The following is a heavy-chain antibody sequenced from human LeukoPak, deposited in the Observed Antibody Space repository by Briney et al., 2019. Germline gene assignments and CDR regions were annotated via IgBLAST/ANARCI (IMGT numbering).Heavy chain of an antibody. V-gene: IGHV3-30-3*01. D-gene: IGHD6-6*01. J-gene: IGHJ6*02. CDR1: EFSFSSYA. Sequence: GGSLRLSCAASEFSFSSYAMHWGREAPRKGLGWVAVISYDGSNKYYADSVKGRFTISRDNAKNSLYLQMNSLRAEDTALYYCAKDIGSSGDYGMDVWGQGTTVTVSS. CDR2: ISYDGSNK. CDR3: AKDIGSSGDYGMDV.